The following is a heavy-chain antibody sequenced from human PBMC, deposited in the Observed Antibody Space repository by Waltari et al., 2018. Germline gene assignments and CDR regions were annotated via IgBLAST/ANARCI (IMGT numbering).Heavy chain of an antibody. CDR2: IYSGGST. J-gene: IGHJ4*02. CDR1: GFTVSSNY. CDR3: ARDLLVYYDSSGYTY. V-gene: IGHV3-53*01. D-gene: IGHD3-22*01. Sequence: EVQLVESGGGLIQPGGSLRLSCAASGFTVSSNYMSWVRQAPGKGLEWVSVIYSGGSTYYADSVKGRFTISRDNSKNTLYLQMNSLRAEDTAVYYCARDLLVYYDSSGYTYWGQGTLVTVSS.